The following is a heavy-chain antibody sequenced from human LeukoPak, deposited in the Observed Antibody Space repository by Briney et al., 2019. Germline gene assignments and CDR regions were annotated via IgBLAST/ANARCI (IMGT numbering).Heavy chain of an antibody. J-gene: IGHJ4*02. Sequence: GGSLRLSCAASGFTFSSYWMNWVRQAPGKGLEWISYISKSGGPIYYADSVQGRFTISRENAKNSLYLQMNSLRAEDTAIYYCARVARDYYLWSDPIETFYFDSWGQGTLVTVSS. CDR3: ARVARDYYLWSDPIETFYFDS. D-gene: IGHD3-3*01. V-gene: IGHV3-48*04. CDR2: ISKSGGPI. CDR1: GFTFSSYW.